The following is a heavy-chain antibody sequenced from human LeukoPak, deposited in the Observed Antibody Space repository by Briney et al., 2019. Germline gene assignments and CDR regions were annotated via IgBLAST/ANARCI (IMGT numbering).Heavy chain of an antibody. CDR3: ARDRNSYRYCSGGSCYSGFDY. CDR2: IIPIFGTA. V-gene: IGHV1-69*13. Sequence: ASVKVPCKASGGTFSSYAISWVRQAPGQGLEWMGGIIPIFGTANYAQKFQGRVTITADESTSTAYMELSSLRSEDTAVYYCARDRNSYRYCSGGSCYSGFDYWGQGTLVTVSS. CDR1: GGTFSSYA. D-gene: IGHD2-15*01. J-gene: IGHJ4*02.